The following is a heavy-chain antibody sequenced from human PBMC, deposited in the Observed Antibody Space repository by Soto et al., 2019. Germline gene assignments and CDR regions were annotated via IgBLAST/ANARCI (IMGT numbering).Heavy chain of an antibody. J-gene: IGHJ6*03. CDR2: ISGSGGST. CDR3: ARLSPDYYYYYMDV. V-gene: IGHV3-23*01. D-gene: IGHD2-21*02. CDR1: GFTFSSYP. Sequence: SGGSLRLSCAAPGFTFSSYPMIWVLQAPGKGLEWVSAISGSGGSTYYADSGKGRFTISRDNAKNSLYLQMISLRAEDTAVYYCARLSPDYYYYYMDVWGKGTTVTVSS.